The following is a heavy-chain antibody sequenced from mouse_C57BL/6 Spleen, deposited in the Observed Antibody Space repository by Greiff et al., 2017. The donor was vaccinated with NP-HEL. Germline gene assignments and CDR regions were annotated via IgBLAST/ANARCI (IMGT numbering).Heavy chain of an antibody. D-gene: IGHD1-1*01. J-gene: IGHJ2*01. CDR1: GYTFTSYW. CDR3: ARGVYYYGSSYRGY. Sequence: QVQLQQPGAELVKPGASVKMSCKASGYTFTSYWITWVKQRPGQGLEWIGDIYPGSGSTNYNEKFKSKATLTVDTSSSTAYMQLSSLTSEDSAVYYCARGVYYYGSSYRGYWGQGTTLTVSS. CDR2: IYPGSGST. V-gene: IGHV1-55*01.